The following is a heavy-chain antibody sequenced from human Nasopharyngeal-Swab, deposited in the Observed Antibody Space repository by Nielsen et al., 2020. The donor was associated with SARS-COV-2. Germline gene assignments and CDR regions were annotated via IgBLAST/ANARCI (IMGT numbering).Heavy chain of an antibody. CDR1: GGSFSGNY. V-gene: IGHV4-34*01. Sequence: SETLSLTCAFSGGSFSGNYWHWIRQPPGEGLEWIGEISPSGGTNYWPSLKNRVTISLDKSKYQFSLTIRSATAADTAVYFCARGGRSDYCDALDVWGRGLDVWGQGTKVTVSS. J-gene: IGHJ6*02. D-gene: IGHD3-16*01. CDR2: ISPSGGT. CDR3: ARGGRSDYCDALDVWGRGLDV.